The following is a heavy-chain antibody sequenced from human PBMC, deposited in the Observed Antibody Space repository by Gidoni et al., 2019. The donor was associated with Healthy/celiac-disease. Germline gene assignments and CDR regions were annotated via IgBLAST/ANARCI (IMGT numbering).Heavy chain of an antibody. CDR2: IVVGSGNT. J-gene: IGHJ4*02. CDR1: GIPFTSSA. D-gene: IGHD4-17*01. V-gene: IGHV1-58*02. CDR3: ATSVHDYGDNRFDY. Sequence: FVQSGPEVKKPGTSVQVSCKAPGIPFTSSAMQWVRQARGQRLEWIGWIVVGSGNTNYAQKFQERVTITRDMSTSTAYMELSSLRSEDTAVYYCATSVHDYGDNRFDYWGQGTLVTVSS.